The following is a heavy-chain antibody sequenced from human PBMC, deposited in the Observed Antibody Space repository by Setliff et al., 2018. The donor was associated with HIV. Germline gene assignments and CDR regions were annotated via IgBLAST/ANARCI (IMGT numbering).Heavy chain of an antibody. CDR3: AMSPYSSGLFDY. CDR1: GFTFSSYG. CDR2: IRNDGSDK. Sequence: PGGSLRLSCAASGFTFSSYGVHWVRQAPGKGLEWVAFIRNDGSDKHYVDSVKGRFTISRDNSKNTLYLQMNSLRAEDTAVYYCAMSPYSSGLFDYWGQGTPVT. D-gene: IGHD6-19*01. V-gene: IGHV3-30*02. J-gene: IGHJ4*02.